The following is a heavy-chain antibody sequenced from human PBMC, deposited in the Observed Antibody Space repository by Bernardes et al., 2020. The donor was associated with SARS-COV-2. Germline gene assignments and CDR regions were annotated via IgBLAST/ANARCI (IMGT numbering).Heavy chain of an antibody. D-gene: IGHD6-6*01. CDR2: INWNGGST. Sequence: GGSLRLSCAASGFTFSNYAMSWVRQAPGQGLEWVSGINWNGGSTGYADSVKGRFTISRDNAKNSLYLQMNSLRAEDTALYHCARDLSSSSGDYYYGMDVWGQGTTVTVSS. J-gene: IGHJ6*02. CDR1: GFTFSNYA. CDR3: ARDLSSSSGDYYYGMDV. V-gene: IGHV3-20*01.